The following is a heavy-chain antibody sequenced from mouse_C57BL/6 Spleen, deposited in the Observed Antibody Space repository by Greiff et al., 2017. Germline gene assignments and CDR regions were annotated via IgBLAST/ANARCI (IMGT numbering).Heavy chain of an antibody. CDR1: GYTFTSYW. CDR2: IDPSDSYT. J-gene: IGHJ4*01. V-gene: IGHV1-69*01. CDR3: ARSRSTMITNYYAMDY. D-gene: IGHD2-4*01. Sequence: VQLQQPGAELVMPGASVKLSCKASGYTFTSYWMHWVKQRPGQGLEWIGEIDPSDSYTNYNQKFKGKSTLTVDKSSSTAYMQLSSLTSEDSAVYYCARSRSTMITNYYAMDYCGQGTSVTVSS.